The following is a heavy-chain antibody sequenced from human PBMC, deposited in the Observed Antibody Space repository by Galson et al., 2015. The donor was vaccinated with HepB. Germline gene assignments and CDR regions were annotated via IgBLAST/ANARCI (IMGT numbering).Heavy chain of an antibody. CDR2: IIPIFGTA. D-gene: IGHD3-10*01. Sequence: SVTVSCKASGGTFSSYAISWVRQAPGQGLEWMGGIIPIFGTANYAQKFQGRVTITADESTSTAYMELSSLRSEDTAVYYCATNIYGSGQYDYWGQGTLVTVSS. CDR1: GGTFSSYA. J-gene: IGHJ4*02. CDR3: ATNIYGSGQYDY. V-gene: IGHV1-69*13.